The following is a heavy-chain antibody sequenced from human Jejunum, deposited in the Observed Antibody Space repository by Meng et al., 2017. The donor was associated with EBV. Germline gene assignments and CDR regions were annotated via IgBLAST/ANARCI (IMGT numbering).Heavy chain of an antibody. D-gene: IGHD4-17*01. CDR3: ARRYGDYVRYFDS. Sequence: VLVPQLVQPKENLTRTCIGCGFAISRRGRGWGRIRQPPGKALEWLAHIYWDENKRYSPSLRSRLSIMKDTSKSQVVLTMTNMNPVDTATYYCARRYGDYVRYFDSWGQGSLVTVSS. J-gene: IGHJ4*02. V-gene: IGHV2-5*02. CDR1: GFAISRRGRG. CDR2: IYWDENK.